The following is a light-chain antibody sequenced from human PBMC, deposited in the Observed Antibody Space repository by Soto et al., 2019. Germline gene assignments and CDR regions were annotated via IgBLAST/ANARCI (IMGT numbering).Light chain of an antibody. V-gene: IGKV3-20*01. CDR2: GAS. Sequence: EIVLTQSPGTLSVSPGERATVSCRASQTVSSGFLACDQQKVGQAPRLLIYGASTRATGIPDRFSGSGSGTDFTLTISRLDPEDFAVYYCQQYIRWPLTFGGGTKVDI. J-gene: IGKJ4*01. CDR1: QTVSSGF. CDR3: QQYIRWPLT.